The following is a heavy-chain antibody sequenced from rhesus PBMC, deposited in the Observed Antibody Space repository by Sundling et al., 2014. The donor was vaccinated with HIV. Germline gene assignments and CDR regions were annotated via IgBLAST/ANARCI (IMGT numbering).Heavy chain of an antibody. J-gene: IGHJ4*01. CDR1: GFTFSSYG. Sequence: EVQLVETGGGLVQPGGSLRLSCAASGFTFSSYGMYWVRQAPGKGLEWISAISSGGGSTYYADSVKGRFTISRDNSKNTLSLQMNSLRAEDTAVYYCAKDGQWGVPPYWGQGVLVTVSS. V-gene: IGHV3S42*01. D-gene: IGHD5-24*01. CDR3: AKDGQWGVPPY. CDR2: ISSGGGST.